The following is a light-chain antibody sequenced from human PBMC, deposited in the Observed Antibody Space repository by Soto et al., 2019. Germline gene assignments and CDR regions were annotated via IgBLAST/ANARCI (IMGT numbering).Light chain of an antibody. CDR2: GAS. J-gene: IGKJ1*01. CDR3: QQYNNWPGT. V-gene: IGKV3-15*01. Sequence: EIVMTQSPATLSVSPGERATLSCGASQSVSSNLAWYQQKPGQGPRLLIYGASTRATGIPARFSGSGSGTEFTLTISSLQSEDFAVYYCQQYNNWPGTFGQGTKVEIK. CDR1: QSVSSN.